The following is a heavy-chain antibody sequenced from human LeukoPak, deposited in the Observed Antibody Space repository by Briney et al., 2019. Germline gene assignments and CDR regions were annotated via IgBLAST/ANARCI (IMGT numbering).Heavy chain of an antibody. J-gene: IGHJ4*02. V-gene: IGHV1-24*01. D-gene: IGHD6-19*01. CDR3: ATAYSSGWYPYFDY. CDR2: FDPEDGET. Sequence: ASVKVSCKVSGYTLTELSMHWVRQAPGKGLEWMGRFDPEDGETIYAQKFQGRVTMTEDTSTDTAYMELSSLRSEDTAVYYCATAYSSGWYPYFDYWGQGTLVTVSS. CDR1: GYTLTELS.